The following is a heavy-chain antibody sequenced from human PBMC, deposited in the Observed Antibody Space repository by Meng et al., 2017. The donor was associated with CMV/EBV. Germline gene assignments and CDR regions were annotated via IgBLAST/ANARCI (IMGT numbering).Heavy chain of an antibody. J-gene: IGHJ4*02. Sequence: LTGSGPQLVIPPMTITLDCSFSGFSLSTSGVGVGWTRQPPGKAREWLALIYWDDDKRYSQSLKSRLTITKDTSKNQVVLTMTNMDPVDTATYYCARIAAAGRFDYWGQGTLVTVSS. V-gene: IGHV2-5*02. CDR3: ARIAAAGRFDY. CDR2: IYWDDDK. CDR1: GFSLSTSGVG. D-gene: IGHD6-13*01.